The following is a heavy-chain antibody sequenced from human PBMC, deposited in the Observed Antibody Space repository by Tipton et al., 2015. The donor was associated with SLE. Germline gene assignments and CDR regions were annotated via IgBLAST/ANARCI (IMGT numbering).Heavy chain of an antibody. Sequence: QSGPEVKKPGSSVKVSCKASGGTFSSYTISWVRQAPGQGLEWMGRIIPILGIANYAQKFQGRVTITADKSTSTAYMELSSLRSEDTAVYYCARRPSGGYSYGFGYWGQGTLVTVSS. J-gene: IGHJ4*02. CDR3: ARRPSGGYSYGFGY. D-gene: IGHD5-18*01. CDR2: IIPILGIA. CDR1: GGTFSSYT. V-gene: IGHV1-69*02.